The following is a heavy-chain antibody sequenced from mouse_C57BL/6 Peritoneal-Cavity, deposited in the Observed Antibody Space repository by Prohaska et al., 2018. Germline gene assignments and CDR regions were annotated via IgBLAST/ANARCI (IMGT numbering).Heavy chain of an antibody. CDR3: ASSTYAWVAY. CDR1: GYSITSGYY. Sequence: TISFTGYSITSGYYWNWIRPFPGNKLEWMGYISYDGSNNYNPSLTNRISITRDTSKNQFFLKLNSVTTDDTATYYCASSTYAWVAYWGQGTLVTVSA. D-gene: IGHD5-1*01. J-gene: IGHJ3*01. CDR2: ISYDGSN. V-gene: IGHV3-6*01.